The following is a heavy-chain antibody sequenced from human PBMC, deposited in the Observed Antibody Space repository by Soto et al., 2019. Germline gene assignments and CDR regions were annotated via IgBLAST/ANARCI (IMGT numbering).Heavy chain of an antibody. J-gene: IGHJ4*02. Sequence: GVSPGLSCAASSCPANSYAMSWVRTAPGKGLEWVSHISSSGRSTYYADSVKGRLTISRDNSKNTLFLQMNILRAEDTAVYYCAKVTQDPYSGANGVIDNCGQGNLVTVS. CDR1: SCPANSYA. D-gene: IGHD1-26*01. CDR2: ISSSGRST. CDR3: AKVTQDPYSGANGVIDN. V-gene: IGHV3-23*01.